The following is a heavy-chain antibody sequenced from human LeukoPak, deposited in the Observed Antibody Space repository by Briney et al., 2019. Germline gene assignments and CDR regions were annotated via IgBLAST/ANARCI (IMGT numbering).Heavy chain of an antibody. D-gene: IGHD6-19*01. CDR2: ISAYNGNT. CDR1: GYTFTSYG. CDR3: ARATYYSSGWYGTQTPADY. J-gene: IGHJ4*02. Sequence: VASVKVSCKASGYTFTSYGISWVRQAPGQGLEWMGWISAYNGNTNYAQKLQGRVTMTTDTSTSTAYMELRSLRSDDTAVYYCARATYYSSGWYGTQTPADYWGQGTLVTVSS. V-gene: IGHV1-18*01.